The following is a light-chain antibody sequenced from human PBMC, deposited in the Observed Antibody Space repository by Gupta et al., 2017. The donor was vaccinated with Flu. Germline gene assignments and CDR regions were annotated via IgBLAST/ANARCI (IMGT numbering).Light chain of an antibody. CDR1: QIISTY. Sequence: PSSLSASVGDRVTIACRASQIISTYLNRYQQKPGRTAKLLIYAASSSLSGVPSSFSGSSSATAFTLTIIRLLPHDFATTYCRQTDSVPHTFGQGTKVEIK. J-gene: IGKJ2*01. CDR2: AAS. V-gene: IGKV1-39*01. CDR3: RQTDSVPHT.